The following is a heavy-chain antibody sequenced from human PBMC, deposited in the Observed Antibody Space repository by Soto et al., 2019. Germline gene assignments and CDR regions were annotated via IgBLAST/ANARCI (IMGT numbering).Heavy chain of an antibody. CDR1: GFTFSSYS. CDR2: ISSSSSYI. V-gene: IGHV3-21*01. Sequence: LRLSCAASGFTFSSYSMNWVRQAPGKGLEWVSSISSSSSYIYYADSVKGRFTISRDNAKNSLYLQMNSLRAEDTAVYYCARDWSSSSSDYFDYWGQGTLVTVSS. CDR3: ARDWSSSSSDYFDY. J-gene: IGHJ4*02. D-gene: IGHD6-6*01.